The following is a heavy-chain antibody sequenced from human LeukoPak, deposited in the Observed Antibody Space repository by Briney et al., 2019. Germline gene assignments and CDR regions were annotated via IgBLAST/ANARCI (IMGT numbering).Heavy chain of an antibody. CDR2: IIPIFGTA. Sequence: SVKVSCKASGGTFNSYAISWVRQAPGQGLEWMGGIIPIFGTANYAQKFQGRVTITTDESTSTAYMELSSLRSEDTAVYYCARGGGYCSGGSCYRYWGQGTLVTVSS. V-gene: IGHV1-69*05. CDR1: GGTFNSYA. D-gene: IGHD2-15*01. J-gene: IGHJ4*02. CDR3: ARGGGYCSGGSCYRY.